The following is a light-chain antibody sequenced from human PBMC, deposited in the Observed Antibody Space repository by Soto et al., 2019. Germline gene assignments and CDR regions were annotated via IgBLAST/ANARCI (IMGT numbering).Light chain of an antibody. CDR1: SSNIGSNR. CDR2: SSN. Sequence: QSVLTQPPSASGTPGQRVTISCSGSSSNIGSNRVNWYQQLPGTAPTLHMYSSNQRSSGVADRFSGSKSGTSDSLAISGLQSEDEADSYCAAWDDSLNGVVFGGGTKLTVL. CDR3: AAWDDSLNGVV. J-gene: IGLJ2*01. V-gene: IGLV1-44*01.